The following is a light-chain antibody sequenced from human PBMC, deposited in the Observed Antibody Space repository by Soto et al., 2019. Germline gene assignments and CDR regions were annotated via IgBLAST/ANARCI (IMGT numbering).Light chain of an antibody. Sequence: DIQMTQSPSSLSASVGDRVTITCRASQSISNYLNWYPQKPGKAPKLLMFAASSLQSGVPSRFSGGGSGTDFTLTISSLQPEDFATYYCQQSYSTPRTFGQGTKVEIK. CDR3: QQSYSTPRT. CDR1: QSISNY. CDR2: AAS. J-gene: IGKJ1*01. V-gene: IGKV1-39*01.